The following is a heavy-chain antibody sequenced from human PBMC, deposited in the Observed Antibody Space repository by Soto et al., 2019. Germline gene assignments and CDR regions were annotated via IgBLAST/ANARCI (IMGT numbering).Heavy chain of an antibody. CDR2: MNPNSGNT. Sequence: ASVKVSCKAAGYTFTSYDINWVRQATGQGLEWMGWMNPNSGNTGYAQKFQGRVTMTRSTSISTAYMELISLRSEDTAVYYCARGLEAVLRFLEEYYYYYYMDVWGKGTTVTVSS. CDR3: ARGLEAVLRFLEEYYYYYYMDV. D-gene: IGHD3-3*01. V-gene: IGHV1-8*01. CDR1: GYTFTSYD. J-gene: IGHJ6*03.